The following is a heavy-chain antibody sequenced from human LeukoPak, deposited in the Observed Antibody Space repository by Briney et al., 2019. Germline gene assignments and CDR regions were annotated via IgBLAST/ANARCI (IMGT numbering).Heavy chain of an antibody. Sequence: PSETLSLTCTVSGGSISSHYWSWIRQPPGKGLEWIGYIYYSGSTNYNPSLKSRVTISVDTSKNQFSLKLSSVTAADTAVYYCARDFDGWYPGLFDYWGQGTLVTVSS. J-gene: IGHJ4*02. CDR2: IYYSGST. CDR1: GGSISSHY. CDR3: ARDFDGWYPGLFDY. V-gene: IGHV4-59*11. D-gene: IGHD6-19*01.